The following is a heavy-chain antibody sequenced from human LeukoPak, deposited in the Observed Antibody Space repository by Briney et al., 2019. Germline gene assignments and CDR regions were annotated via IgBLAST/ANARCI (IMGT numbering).Heavy chain of an antibody. V-gene: IGHV1-2*06. Sequence: ASVKVSCKASGYTFTGYYMHWVRQAPGQGLEWMGRINPNSGGTNYAQKFQGRVTMTRDTSISTAYMELSRLRSDDTAVYYCARGQSSSSDYYYYYMDVWGKGTTLTVSS. CDR3: ARGQSSSSDYYYYYMDV. CDR2: INPNSGGT. CDR1: GYTFTGYY. J-gene: IGHJ6*03. D-gene: IGHD6-6*01.